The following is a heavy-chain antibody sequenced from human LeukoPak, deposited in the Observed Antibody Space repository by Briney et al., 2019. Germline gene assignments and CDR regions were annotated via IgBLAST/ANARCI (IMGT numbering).Heavy chain of an antibody. CDR3: ARSFGGYNFFDY. D-gene: IGHD5-24*01. Sequence: SETLSLTCTVSGVSSSSSSYYWGWIRQPPGKRLEWIGSIYYTGSIYYNPSLKSRITMSEDKSKNQFSLKLSSVTAADTAVYYCARSFGGYNFFDYWGQGTLVTVSS. CDR2: IYYTGSI. CDR1: GVSSSSSSYY. V-gene: IGHV4-39*01. J-gene: IGHJ4*02.